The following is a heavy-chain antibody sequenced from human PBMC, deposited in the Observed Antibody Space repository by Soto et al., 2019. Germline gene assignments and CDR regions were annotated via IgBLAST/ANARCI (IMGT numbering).Heavy chain of an antibody. CDR3: SKKVHPGSWSQYFDY. CDR2: FRAGGDDGTT. J-gene: IGHJ4*02. V-gene: IGHV3-23*01. Sequence: GKGLEWVSGFRAGGDDGTTYYADSVKGRFTISRDNSKNTLFLQMNSLRAEDTAIYYCSKKVHPGSWSQYFDYLGQGPLVTVSS. D-gene: IGHD3-10*01.